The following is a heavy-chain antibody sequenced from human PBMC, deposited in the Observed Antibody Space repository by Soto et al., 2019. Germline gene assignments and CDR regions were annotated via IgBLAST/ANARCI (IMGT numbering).Heavy chain of an antibody. V-gene: IGHV3-15*07. J-gene: IGHJ6*02. CDR2: IKSKTDGGTT. Sequence: GGSLRLSCAASGFTFSNAWMNWVRQAPGKGLEWVGRIKSKTDGGTTDYAAPAKGRFTISRDDSKNRLYLQMNSLKTEDTAVYYCTTSSTTYYDILTGRYYYYYYGMDVWGQGTTVTVSS. CDR3: TTSSTTYYDILTGRYYYYYYGMDV. D-gene: IGHD3-9*01. CDR1: GFTFSNAW.